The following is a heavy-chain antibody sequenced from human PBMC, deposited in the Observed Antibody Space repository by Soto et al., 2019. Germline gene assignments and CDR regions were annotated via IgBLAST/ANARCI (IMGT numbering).Heavy chain of an antibody. CDR2: ISAHNGNT. V-gene: IGHV1-18*01. CDR3: ARGRYGDY. D-gene: IGHD1-1*01. CDR1: GYTFTSYG. Sequence: QVHLVQSGAEVKKPGASVKVSCKASGYTFTSYGITWVRQAPGQGLEWMGWISAHNGNTDYAQKLQGRVIVTRDTSPSTAYMELRGLISDATAVYYCARGRYGDYWGQGALVTVSS. J-gene: IGHJ4*02.